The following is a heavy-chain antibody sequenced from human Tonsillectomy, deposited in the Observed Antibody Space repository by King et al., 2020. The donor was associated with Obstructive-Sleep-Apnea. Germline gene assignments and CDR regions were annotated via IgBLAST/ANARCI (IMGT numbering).Heavy chain of an antibody. Sequence: VQLVESGGGVVQPGRSLRLSCATSGFTFSGYAMHWVRQAPGKGLEWVAVISYDGSNEYYADSVKGRFTISRDNSKNTLYLQMNSLGAEDTAVYYGVGGWGGVVVFTIDWYFDLWGRGTLVTVSS. D-gene: IGHD3-22*01. CDR1: GFTFSGYA. J-gene: IGHJ2*01. CDR2: ISYDGSNE. V-gene: IGHV3-30-3*01. CDR3: VGGWGGVVVFTIDWYFDL.